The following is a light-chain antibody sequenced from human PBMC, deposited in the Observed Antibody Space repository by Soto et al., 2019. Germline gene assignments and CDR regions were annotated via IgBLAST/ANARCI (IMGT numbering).Light chain of an antibody. CDR1: QSVSGSY. CDR3: QQHSSSPPSWT. Sequence: ETVLTQSPGTPSLSPGERATLFCRASQSVSGSYLAWYQQKPGQAPRLLIYGASSRATGIPDRFSGSGSGTDFTLTISRLEPEDFAVYYCQQHSSSPPSWTFGQGTKVEIK. CDR2: GAS. J-gene: IGKJ1*01. V-gene: IGKV3-20*01.